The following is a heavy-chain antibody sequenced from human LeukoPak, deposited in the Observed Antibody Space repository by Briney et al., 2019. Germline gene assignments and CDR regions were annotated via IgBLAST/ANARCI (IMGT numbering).Heavy chain of an antibody. Sequence: SVKVSCKASGGTFSSYAISWVRQAPGQGLEWMGGIIPIFGTANYAQKFQGRVTITADESTSTAYMELSSLRSEDTAVYYCARHWNYQDYYYYGMDVWGQGTTVTVSS. CDR1: GGTFSSYA. D-gene: IGHD1-7*01. V-gene: IGHV1-69*13. CDR2: IIPIFGTA. J-gene: IGHJ6*02. CDR3: ARHWNYQDYYYYGMDV.